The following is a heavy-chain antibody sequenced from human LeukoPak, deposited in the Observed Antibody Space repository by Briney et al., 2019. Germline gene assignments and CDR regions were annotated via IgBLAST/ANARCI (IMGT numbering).Heavy chain of an antibody. V-gene: IGHV3-21*01. D-gene: IGHD3-10*01. CDR3: ARAVVRGVIVPADAFDI. CDR1: GFTFSSYS. CDR2: ISGSSSYI. Sequence: GGSLRLSCAASGFTFSSYSMNWVRQAPGKGLEWVSSISGSSSYIYYGDSVKGRFTISRDNAENSLFLQMNSLRAEDTAVYYCARAVVRGVIVPADAFDIWGQGTMVTVSS. J-gene: IGHJ3*02.